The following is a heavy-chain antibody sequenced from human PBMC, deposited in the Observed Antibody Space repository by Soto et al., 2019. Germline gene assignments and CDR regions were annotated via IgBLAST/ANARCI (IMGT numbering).Heavy chain of an antibody. CDR1: GGSIRRHWW. D-gene: IGHD3-3*01. CDR3: AHQTISSTLDV. Sequence: ETLCLSCAVSGGSIRRHWWRSCRRPPAGKVLEWIGVTYHGGGTYYNPSLKSRVTISTDESKNQLSLKLNFVTAADTAVYYCAHQTISSTLDVWGLVAT. CDR2: TYHGGGT. J-gene: IGHJ6*02. V-gene: IGHV4-4*02.